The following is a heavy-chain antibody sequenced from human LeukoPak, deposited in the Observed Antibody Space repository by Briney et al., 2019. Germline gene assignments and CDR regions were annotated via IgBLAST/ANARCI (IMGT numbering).Heavy chain of an antibody. CDR2: IYYSGST. D-gene: IGHD3-10*01. CDR1: GGSIYSYY. J-gene: IGHJ4*02. CDR3: ARGLRYYGSGSYTHFDY. Sequence: SETLSLTCTVSGGSIYSYYWSWIRQPPGKGLEWIGYIYYSGSTNYNPSLKSRVTISVDTTKNQFSLKVTSVTAADTAVYYCARGLRYYGSGSYTHFDYWGQGSLVTVSS. V-gene: IGHV4-59*12.